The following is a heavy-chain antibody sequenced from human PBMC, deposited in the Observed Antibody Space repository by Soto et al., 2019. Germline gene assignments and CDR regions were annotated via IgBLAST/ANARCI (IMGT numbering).Heavy chain of an antibody. CDR1: GYSFTTYG. CDR3: VRDPGGNRDYERFDY. J-gene: IGHJ4*02. V-gene: IGHV1-18*01. D-gene: IGHD4-17*01. CDR2: IRAYNGKT. Sequence: QVQLVQSGAEVKKAGASVKVSCKTSGYSFTTYGFSWVRQAPGQGLEWMGGIRAYNGKTDYAQKFRGRLTSTIDTSTDTTYMDLRSLRSDDTAMYYCVRDPGGNRDYERFDYWGQGTLVTVSS.